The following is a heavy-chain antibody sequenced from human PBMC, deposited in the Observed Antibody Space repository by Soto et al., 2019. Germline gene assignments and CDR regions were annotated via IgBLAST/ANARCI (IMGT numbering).Heavy chain of an antibody. CDR2: ISYDGSNK. CDR1: GFTFSSYA. J-gene: IGHJ4*02. Sequence: GGSLRLSCAASGFTFSSYAMHWVRQAPGKGLEWVAVISYDGSNKYYADSVKGRFTISRDNSKNTLYLQMNSLRAEDTAVYYCARARGRYSYAFLDYWGQGTLVTVSS. D-gene: IGHD5-18*01. CDR3: ARARGRYSYAFLDY. V-gene: IGHV3-30*01.